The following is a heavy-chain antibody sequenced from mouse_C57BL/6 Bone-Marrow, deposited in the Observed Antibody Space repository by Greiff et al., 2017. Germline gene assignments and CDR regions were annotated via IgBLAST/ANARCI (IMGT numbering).Heavy chain of an antibody. V-gene: IGHV1-55*01. D-gene: IGHD1-1*01. CDR1: GYTFTSYW. J-gene: IGHJ2*01. CDR3: ARDTTVVGYLDY. Sequence: QVQLQQPGAELVKPGASVTMSCKASGYTFTSYWITWVKQRPGQGLVWIGDIYPGSGSTNYNEKYKSKATLTVDTSSSTAYMQLSSLSSDDSAVYYCARDTTVVGYLDYWGQGTTLTVSS. CDR2: IYPGSGST.